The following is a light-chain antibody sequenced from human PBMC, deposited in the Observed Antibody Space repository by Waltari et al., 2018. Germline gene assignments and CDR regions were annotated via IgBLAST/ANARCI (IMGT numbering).Light chain of an antibody. CDR1: QSVTTN. V-gene: IGKV3-15*01. CDR2: GAS. Sequence: EIVMTQSPASLSLSPGERATLSCSASQSVTTNLAWYQQKPGQAPRLLIYGASTRAAGSPVRFSGSGSGTEFTRTVSGLQSEDFAIYYCRQYNDWPPWTFGQGTKVEIK. CDR3: RQYNDWPPWT. J-gene: IGKJ1*01.